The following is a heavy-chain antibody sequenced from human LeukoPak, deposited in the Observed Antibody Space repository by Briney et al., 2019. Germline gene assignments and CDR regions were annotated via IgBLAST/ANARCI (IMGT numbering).Heavy chain of an antibody. CDR3: ARDGSGTYYGWFDS. D-gene: IGHD1-26*01. V-gene: IGHV3-30*04. CDR1: GFTFSNYA. CDR2: ISYDGNSK. Sequence: GGSLRLSCAASGFTFSNYAVHWVRQAPGKGLEWVAVISYDGNSKHYADSVKGRFTISRDNSKNTLFLQMNSLRGEDTAVFYCARDGSGTYYGWFDSWGQGTLVTVSS. J-gene: IGHJ5*01.